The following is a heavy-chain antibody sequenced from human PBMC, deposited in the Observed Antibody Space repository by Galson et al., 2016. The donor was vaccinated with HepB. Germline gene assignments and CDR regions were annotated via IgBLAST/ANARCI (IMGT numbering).Heavy chain of an antibody. CDR2: VSYRGTT. Sequence: SETLSLTCTVSGVSISGSSYYWGWIRQTPGKGLEWIGSVSYRGTTYYNSSLKSRVTISVDTSNNQMSLKLTSVTAADTAVYYCGTYLVGHGGTGYWGQGTPATVSP. CDR1: GVSISGSSYY. D-gene: IGHD3-16*01. J-gene: IGHJ4*02. CDR3: GTYLVGHGGTGY. V-gene: IGHV4-39*07.